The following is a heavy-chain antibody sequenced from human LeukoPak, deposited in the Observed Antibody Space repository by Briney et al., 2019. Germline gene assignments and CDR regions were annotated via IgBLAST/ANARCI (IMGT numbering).Heavy chain of an antibody. J-gene: IGHJ3*02. D-gene: IGHD2-2*01. V-gene: IGHV3-30-3*01. CDR3: ARASSRFLVVPAANSGDAFDI. CDR2: ISYDGSNK. CDR1: GFTFSSYA. Sequence: PGGSLRLSCAASGFTFSSYAMHWVRQAPGKGLEWVAVISYDGSNKYYADSVKGRFTISRDNSKNTLYLQMNSLRAEDTAVYYCARASSRFLVVPAANSGDAFDIWGQGTMVTVSS.